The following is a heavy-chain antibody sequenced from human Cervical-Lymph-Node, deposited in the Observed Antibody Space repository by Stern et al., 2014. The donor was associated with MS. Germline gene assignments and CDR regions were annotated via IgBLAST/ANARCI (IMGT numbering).Heavy chain of an antibody. CDR1: GGSIGRYY. CDR2: IYHNANT. J-gene: IGHJ1*01. D-gene: IGHD6-6*01. V-gene: IGHV4-59*01. CDR3: SRDGRSSLSEYFQT. Sequence: QVQLQESGPGLVKPSETLSLTCTVSGGSIGRYYWSWVRQPPGKSLEWIGYIYHNANTYYNPSLNSRFSMSVDTSKNQFSLNLTSVTAADTAVYYCSRDGRSSLSEYFQTWGQGSLVTVSS.